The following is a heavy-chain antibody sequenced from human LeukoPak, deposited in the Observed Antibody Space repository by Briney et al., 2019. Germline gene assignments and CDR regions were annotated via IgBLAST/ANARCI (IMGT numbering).Heavy chain of an antibody. CDR2: INPNSGGT. CDR3: ARDRPYYYDSSGYSLGY. Sequence: ASVKVSCKASGYTFTGYYIHRVRQAPGQGLEWMGWINPNSGGTNYAQEFQGRVTMTRDTSISTAYMELSRLRSDDTAVYYCARDRPYYYDSSGYSLGYWGQGTLVTVSS. CDR1: GYTFTGYY. D-gene: IGHD3-22*01. J-gene: IGHJ4*02. V-gene: IGHV1-2*02.